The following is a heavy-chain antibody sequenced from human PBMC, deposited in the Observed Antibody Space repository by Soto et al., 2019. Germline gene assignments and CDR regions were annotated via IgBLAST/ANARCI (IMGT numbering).Heavy chain of an antibody. V-gene: IGHV1-58*01. Sequence: SVKVSCKASGLTFTSSAVQWVRQARGQRLEWIGWIVVGSGNTNYAQKFQERVTITRDMSTSTAYMELSSLRSEDTAVYYCAALSSIAARLPYYWGQGTLVTVSS. CDR2: IVVGSGNT. D-gene: IGHD6-6*01. CDR3: AALSSIAARLPYY. J-gene: IGHJ4*02. CDR1: GLTFTSSA.